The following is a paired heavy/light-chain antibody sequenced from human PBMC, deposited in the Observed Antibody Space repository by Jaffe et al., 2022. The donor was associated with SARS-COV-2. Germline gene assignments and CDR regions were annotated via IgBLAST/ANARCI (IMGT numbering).Light chain of an antibody. V-gene: IGLV2-8*01. CDR2: EVS. CDR1: SSDVGGYNY. J-gene: IGLJ2*01. CDR3: SSYAGSSTV. Sequence: QSALTQPPSASGSPGQSVTISCTGTSSDVGGYNYVSWYQQHPGKAPKLMIYEVSKRPSGVPDRFSGSKSGNTASLTVSGLQAEDEADYYCSSYAGSSTVFGGGTKLTVL.
Heavy chain of an antibody. Sequence: EVQLVESGGGLVKPGESLRLSCAASGFTFTNAWMSWVRQAPGRGLEWVGRIKSKADGGATDYAAPVKGRFTISRDDSKNTLYLQMNSLKIEDTAVYYCTTYCSGGSCQHWGQGTLVTVSS. CDR3: TTYCSGGSCQH. CDR1: GFTFTNAW. J-gene: IGHJ4*02. V-gene: IGHV3-15*01. CDR2: IKSKADGGAT. D-gene: IGHD2-15*01.